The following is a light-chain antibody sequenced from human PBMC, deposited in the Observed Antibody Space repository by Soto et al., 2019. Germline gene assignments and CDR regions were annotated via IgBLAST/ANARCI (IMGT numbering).Light chain of an antibody. J-gene: IGLJ2*01. CDR3: QSYDTSLSGVV. Sequence: QSVLTQPPSVSGAPGQRVTISCTGSSSNIGAGYDVHWYQQLPGTAPKLLIYGNSNRPSGVPDRFSGSKSGTSASLAITGLQADDEVDYYCQSYDTSLSGVVLGGGTKVTVL. CDR2: GNS. V-gene: IGLV1-40*01. CDR1: SSNIGAGYD.